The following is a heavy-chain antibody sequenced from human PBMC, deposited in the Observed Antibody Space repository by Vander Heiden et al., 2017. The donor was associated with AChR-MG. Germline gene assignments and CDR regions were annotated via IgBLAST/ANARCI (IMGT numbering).Heavy chain of an antibody. Sequence: EVQLVESGGGLVQPGGSLRLYCAGSGFTFNNYWMNWVRQAPGKGLEWVANINQDGSQKYHVDSVNGRFTISRDNAKNSVYLQMNSLRAEDTAVYYCVRDMDVWAKGTTVTVSS. CDR1: GFTFNNYW. CDR3: VRDMDV. CDR2: INQDGSQK. J-gene: IGHJ6*03. V-gene: IGHV3-7*01.